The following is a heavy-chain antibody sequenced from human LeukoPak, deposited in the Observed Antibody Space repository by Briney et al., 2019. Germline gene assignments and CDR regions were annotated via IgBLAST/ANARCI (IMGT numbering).Heavy chain of an antibody. J-gene: IGHJ6*03. CDR3: ARARRTAMVRGDYYYYMDV. V-gene: IGHV1-8*01. CDR1: GYTSTSYD. CDR2: MNPNSGNT. D-gene: IGHD5-18*01. Sequence: ASVKVSCKASGYTSTSYDINWVRQATGQGLEWMGWMNPNSGNTGYAQKFQGRVTMTRNTSISTAYMELSSLRSEDTAVYYCARARRTAMVRGDYYYYMDVWGKGTTVTVSS.